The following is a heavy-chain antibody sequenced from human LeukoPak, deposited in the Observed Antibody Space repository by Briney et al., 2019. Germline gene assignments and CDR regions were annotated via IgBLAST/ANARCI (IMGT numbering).Heavy chain of an antibody. D-gene: IGHD6-13*01. CDR1: GGSISSGGYY. J-gene: IGHJ4*02. CDR3: ARAHTSSWYMDY. Sequence: SQTLSLTCTVSGGSISSGGYYWSWLRQHPGKGLEWIGYIYYSGSTNYNPPLKSRVTISVDTSENQLSLKLSSVTAADTALYYCARAHTSSWYMDYWGQGTLVTVSS. V-gene: IGHV4-31*03. CDR2: IYYSGST.